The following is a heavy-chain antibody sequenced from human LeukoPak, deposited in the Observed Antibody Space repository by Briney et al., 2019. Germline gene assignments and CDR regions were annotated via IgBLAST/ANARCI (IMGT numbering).Heavy chain of an antibody. CDR3: ARDLHIRSAWTDAFAF. CDR1: GESFTTFY. Sequence: SETLSLTCAVYGESFTTFYWGWIRQTPGKGLEWIGEINHTGSTNYNPSLKSRVTISIDTSKNQFSLKLSSVTAADTAMYYCARDLHIRSAWTDAFAFWGQGTMVTVSS. V-gene: IGHV4-34*01. CDR2: INHTGST. J-gene: IGHJ3*01. D-gene: IGHD6-19*01.